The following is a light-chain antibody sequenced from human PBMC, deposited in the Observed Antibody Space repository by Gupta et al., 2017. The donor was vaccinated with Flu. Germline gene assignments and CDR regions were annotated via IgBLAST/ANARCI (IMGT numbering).Light chain of an antibody. CDR2: GGS. V-gene: IGKV3-20*01. CDR3: MHAGSLPPT. J-gene: IGKJ3*01. Sequence: GTLALSPAKTATLACSAMHTISSSYLDWYQQRPGQAPRLLIYGGSSRPTGIPDRFSGSGSGTDFTLTISRLEPEDFAVYYCMHAGSLPPTLGHGTKVDIK. CDR1: HTISSSY.